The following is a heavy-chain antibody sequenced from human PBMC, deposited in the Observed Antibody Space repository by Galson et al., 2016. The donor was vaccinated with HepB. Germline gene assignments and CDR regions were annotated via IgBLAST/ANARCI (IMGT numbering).Heavy chain of an antibody. J-gene: IGHJ5*02. CDR3: ARRDTTARSDP. V-gene: IGHV3-33*01. Sequence: SLRLSCAASGFTFSGYGMHWVRQAPGKGLEWVAVIWYDGSIEYYADSVKGRFTISRDNSKNTLYLQMNSLRAEDTALYYCARRDTTARSDPWGQGTLVTVSS. D-gene: IGHD2/OR15-2a*01. CDR2: IWYDGSIE. CDR1: GFTFSGYG.